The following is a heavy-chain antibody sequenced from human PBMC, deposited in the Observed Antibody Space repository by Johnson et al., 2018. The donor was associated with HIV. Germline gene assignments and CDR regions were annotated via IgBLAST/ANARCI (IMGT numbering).Heavy chain of an antibody. V-gene: IGHV3-30*02. Sequence: QVQLVESGGGVVPPGGSLRLSCAASGFTFSSYGMHWVRQAPGKGLEWVAFIRYDGSNKYYAELVQGRFPISRYHSKNTLSLQMNSLRAEDTAVYSCASDRPAPGWYSINDAFDIWGQGTMVTVSS. CDR1: GFTFSSYG. CDR2: IRYDGSNK. D-gene: IGHD6-19*01. J-gene: IGHJ3*02. CDR3: ASDRPAPGWYSINDAFDI.